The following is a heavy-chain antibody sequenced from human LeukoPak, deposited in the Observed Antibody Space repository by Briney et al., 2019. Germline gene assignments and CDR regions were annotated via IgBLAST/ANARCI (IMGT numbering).Heavy chain of an antibody. CDR2: IYYIGST. CDR3: ARFYGFGELFSYGMDV. Sequence: PGGSLRLSCAASGFTFSDHYMDWVRQAPGKGLEWIGYIYYIGSTKYNPSLKSRVTISVDTSKNVLSLKLSSVTAADTAVYYCARFYGFGELFSYGMDVWGQGTTVTVSS. D-gene: IGHD3-10*01. V-gene: IGHV4-59*11. CDR1: GFTFSDHY. J-gene: IGHJ6*02.